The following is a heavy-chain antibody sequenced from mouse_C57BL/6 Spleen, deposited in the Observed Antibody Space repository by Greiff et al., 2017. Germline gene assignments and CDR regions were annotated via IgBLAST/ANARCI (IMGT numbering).Heavy chain of an antibody. Sequence: VQLQQSGPELVKPGASVKISCKVSGYAFSSSWMNWVKQRPGKGLEWIGRIYPGDGATNYNGKFKGKATLTADKSSSTAYMQLSSLTSEDSAVYFCATPGGPYAMDYWGQGTSVTVSS. CDR2: IYPGDGAT. CDR3: ATPGGPYAMDY. CDR1: GYAFSSSW. V-gene: IGHV1-82*01. J-gene: IGHJ4*01. D-gene: IGHD3-3*01.